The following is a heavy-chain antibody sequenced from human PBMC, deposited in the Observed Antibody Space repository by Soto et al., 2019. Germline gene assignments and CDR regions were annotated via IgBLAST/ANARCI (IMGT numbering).Heavy chain of an antibody. CDR3: TGDRNNRVWYKY. Sequence: QVQLQESVPGLVKPSETLSLSCTVSGDAISRYHWSWIRQTPGKGLEWIGYVHNSGSTSYNPSLKSRVTISIDTSRKQFSLRLRSVTAADTAVYYCTGDRNNRVWYKYWGQGTLVTVSS. CDR2: VHNSGST. V-gene: IGHV4-59*01. D-gene: IGHD6-19*01. CDR1: GDAISRYH. J-gene: IGHJ4*02.